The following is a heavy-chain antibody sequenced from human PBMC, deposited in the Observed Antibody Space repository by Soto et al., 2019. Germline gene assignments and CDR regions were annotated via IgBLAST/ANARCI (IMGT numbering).Heavy chain of an antibody. CDR1: GGSISSGGYY. D-gene: IGHD3-22*01. J-gene: IGHJ4*02. Sequence: SETLSLTCTVSGGSISSGGYYWSWIRQHPGKGLEWIGYIYYSGSTYYNPSLKSRVTISVDTSKNQFSLKLSSVTAADTAVYYCAGSNYYDSSGYYPSEIDYWGQGTLVTVSS. CDR3: AGSNYYDSSGYYPSEIDY. V-gene: IGHV4-31*03. CDR2: IYYSGST.